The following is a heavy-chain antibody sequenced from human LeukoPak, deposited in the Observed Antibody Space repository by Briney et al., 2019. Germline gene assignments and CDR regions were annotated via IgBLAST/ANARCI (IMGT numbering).Heavy chain of an antibody. Sequence: GESLKISCAASGFTFSDYYMSWIRQAPGKGLEWVSYISSSSSYTNYADSVKGRFTISRDNAKNSLYLQMNSLRAEDTAVYYCARGVGARTPDAFDIWGQGTMVTVSS. CDR2: ISSSSSYT. V-gene: IGHV3-11*06. CDR1: GFTFSDYY. CDR3: ARGVGARTPDAFDI. D-gene: IGHD1-26*01. J-gene: IGHJ3*02.